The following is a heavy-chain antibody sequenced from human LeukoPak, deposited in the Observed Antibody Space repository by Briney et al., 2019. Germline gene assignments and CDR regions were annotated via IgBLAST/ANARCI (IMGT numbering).Heavy chain of an antibody. V-gene: IGHV4-34*01. CDR2: INHSGST. CDR3: ARGTRDFDY. Sequence: SETLSLTCAVYGGSFSGYYWSWIRQPPGKGLEWIGEINHSGSTNYNPSLKSRVTIPVDTSKNQFSLKLSSVTAADTAVYYCARGTRDFDYWGQGTLVTVSS. CDR1: GGSFSGYY. J-gene: IGHJ4*02. D-gene: IGHD2-2*01.